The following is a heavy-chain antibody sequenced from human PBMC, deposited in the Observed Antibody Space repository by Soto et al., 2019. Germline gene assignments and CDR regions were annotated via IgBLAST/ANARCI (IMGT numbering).Heavy chain of an antibody. D-gene: IGHD2-2*01. J-gene: IGHJ3*02. CDR3: AREGGSKDIVVVPAAIPGVRQDAFDI. V-gene: IGHV4-34*01. CDR1: GGSFSGYY. CDR2: INHSGST. Sequence: QVQLQQWGAGLLKPSETLSLTCAVYGGSFSGYYWSWIRQPPGKGLEWIGEINHSGSTNYNPSLKSRVTLSVDTSKNQFSLKLSSVTAADTAVYYCAREGGSKDIVVVPAAIPGVRQDAFDIWGQGTMVTVSS.